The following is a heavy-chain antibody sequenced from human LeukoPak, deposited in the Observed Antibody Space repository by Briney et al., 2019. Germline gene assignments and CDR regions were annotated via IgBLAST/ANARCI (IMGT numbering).Heavy chain of an antibody. CDR3: ARVAPPYDSSGYYLDY. Sequence: GGSLRLSCAASGFNFDDYGMSWVRQAPGKGLERVSGINWNGGSTGYADSVKGRFTISRDNAKNSLYLQMNSLRAEDTALYYCARVAPPYDSSGYYLDYWGQGTLVTVSS. CDR1: GFNFDDYG. D-gene: IGHD3-22*01. CDR2: INWNGGST. V-gene: IGHV3-20*04. J-gene: IGHJ4*02.